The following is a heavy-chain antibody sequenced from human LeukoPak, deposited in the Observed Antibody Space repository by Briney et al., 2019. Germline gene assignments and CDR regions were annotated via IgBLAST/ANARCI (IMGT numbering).Heavy chain of an antibody. Sequence: GGSLRLSCAASGFTFSSYGMHWVRQAPGKGLEWVSAISGSGGSTYYADSVKGRFTISRDNSKNTLYLQMNSLRAEDTAVYYCAKAVQLAQFDYWAKEPLFPVSS. V-gene: IGHV3-23*01. CDR1: GFTFSSYG. CDR3: AKAVQLAQFDY. D-gene: IGHD6-6*01. J-gene: IGHJ4*02. CDR2: ISGSGGST.